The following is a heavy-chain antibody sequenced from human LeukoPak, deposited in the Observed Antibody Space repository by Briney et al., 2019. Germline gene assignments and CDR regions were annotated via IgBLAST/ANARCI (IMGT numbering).Heavy chain of an antibody. CDR3: AREGWYYYDSSGENAFDI. CDR1: DDSISGYY. D-gene: IGHD3-22*01. V-gene: IGHV4-59*01. J-gene: IGHJ3*02. CDR2: IYYSGGT. Sequence: SETLSLTCTVSDDSISGYYWSWIRQAPGKGLEWIGYIYYSGGTNYNPSLKSRVSISVDTSKNQFSLKLHSVTAADTAVYYCAREGWYYYDSSGENAFDIWGQGTMVTVSS.